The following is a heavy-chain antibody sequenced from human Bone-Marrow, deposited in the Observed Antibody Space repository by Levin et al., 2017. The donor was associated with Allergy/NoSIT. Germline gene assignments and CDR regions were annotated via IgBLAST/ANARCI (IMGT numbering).Heavy chain of an antibody. CDR3: AKEMTERIAIADDY. V-gene: IGHV3-30*18. Sequence: PGGSLRLSCAASGFTFSRYGMHWVRQAPAKGLEWVAVISYDGKVSYYADSVKGRFTVSRDNPKNTLYLQMNSLRAEETAVYYGAKEMTERIAIADDYWGQGTLVTVSS. CDR2: ISYDGKVS. J-gene: IGHJ4*02. CDR1: GFTFSRYG. D-gene: IGHD6-13*01.